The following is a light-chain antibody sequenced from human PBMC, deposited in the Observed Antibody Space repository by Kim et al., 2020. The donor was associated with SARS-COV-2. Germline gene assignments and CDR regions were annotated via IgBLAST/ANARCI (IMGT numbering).Light chain of an antibody. CDR1: NFGIGS. CDR3: QVGDSSSDHYV. Sequence: APGTEAGITCGGNNFGIGSVVWYQRTPGQARVVVIFRDSGRPSGIPVRFCDSNYGDKATQTIIRVDVGDEDDYYCQVGDSSSDHYVFGTGTKVTVL. CDR2: RDS. J-gene: IGLJ1*01. V-gene: IGLV3-21*04.